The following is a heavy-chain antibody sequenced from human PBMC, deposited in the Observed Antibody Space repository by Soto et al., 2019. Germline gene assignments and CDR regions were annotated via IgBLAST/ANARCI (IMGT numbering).Heavy chain of an antibody. CDR3: AIYDSSGSRGFQH. CDR2: IYYSVST. V-gene: IGHV4-31*03. J-gene: IGHJ1*01. D-gene: IGHD3-22*01. CDR1: GGSISSGAYY. Sequence: QVQLQESGPGLVKPSQTLSLTCTVSGGSISSGAYYWSWIRQHPGKGLEWIGYIYYSVSTYYNPSLTSRVTISVDTSKHQFSLKLSSVTAADKAVYYCAIYDSSGSRGFQHWGQGTLVTVSS.